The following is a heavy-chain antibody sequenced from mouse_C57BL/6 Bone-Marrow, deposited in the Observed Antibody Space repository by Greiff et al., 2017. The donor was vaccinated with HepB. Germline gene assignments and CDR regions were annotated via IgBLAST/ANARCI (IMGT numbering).Heavy chain of an antibody. J-gene: IGHJ3*01. Sequence: VKLQESGAELVRPGASVKLSCKASGYTFTDYYINWVKQRPGQGLEWIARIYPGSGNTYYNEKFKGKATLTAEKSSSTAYMQLSSLTSEDSAVYFCASRTYWGQGTLVTVSA. CDR3: ASRTY. CDR1: GYTFTDYY. V-gene: IGHV1-76*01. CDR2: IYPGSGNT.